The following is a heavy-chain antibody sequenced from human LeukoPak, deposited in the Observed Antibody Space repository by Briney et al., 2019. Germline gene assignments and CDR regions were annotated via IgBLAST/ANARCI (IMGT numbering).Heavy chain of an antibody. CDR1: GFTFSSYG. J-gene: IGHJ6*02. CDR2: IRYDGSNK. Sequence: GGSLRLSCAASGFTFSSYGMHWVRQAPGKGLEWVAFIRYDGSNKYYADSVKGRFTISRDNSKNTLYLQMNSLRAEDTAVYYGAKDSFYSGSGSYRNYYGMDVWGQGTTVTVSS. CDR3: AKDSFYSGSGSYRNYYGMDV. V-gene: IGHV3-30*02. D-gene: IGHD3-10*01.